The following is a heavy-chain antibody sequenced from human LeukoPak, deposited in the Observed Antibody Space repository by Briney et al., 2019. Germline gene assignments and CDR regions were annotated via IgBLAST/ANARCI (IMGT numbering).Heavy chain of an antibody. CDR3: AKDGSGRVIPTHHDY. Sequence: GGSLRLSCAASGFTFNNYGMHWVRQAPGKGLEWVAFIRYDGNNKYYADSVKGRFTISRDNSKNTLYLQMNSLKPEDTAVYHCAKDGSGRVIPTHHDYWGQGTLVTVSS. D-gene: IGHD1-26*01. J-gene: IGHJ4*02. CDR2: IRYDGNNK. CDR1: GFTFNNYG. V-gene: IGHV3-30*02.